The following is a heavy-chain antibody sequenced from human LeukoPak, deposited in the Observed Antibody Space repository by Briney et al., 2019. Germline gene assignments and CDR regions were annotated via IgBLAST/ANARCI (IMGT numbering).Heavy chain of an antibody. CDR2: IYYSGST. Sequence: PSETLSLTCTVSGGSISSSSYYWGWIRQPPGKGLEWIGSIYYSGSTYYNPSLKSRVTISVDTSKNQFSLKLSSVTAADTAVYYCASSGSEMTNDAFDIWGQGTMVTVSS. CDR3: ASSGSEMTNDAFDI. D-gene: IGHD6-6*01. V-gene: IGHV4-39*01. J-gene: IGHJ3*02. CDR1: GGSISSSSYY.